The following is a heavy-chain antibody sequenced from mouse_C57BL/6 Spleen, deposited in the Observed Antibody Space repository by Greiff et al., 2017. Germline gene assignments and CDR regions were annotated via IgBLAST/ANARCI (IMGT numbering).Heavy chain of an antibody. J-gene: IGHJ3*01. V-gene: IGHV1-15*01. CDR1: GYTFTDYE. CDR2: IDPETGGT. CDR3: TRAAYDGYYSPWFAY. D-gene: IGHD2-3*01. Sequence: QVQLQQSGAELVRPGASVTLSCKASGYTFTDYEMHWVKQTPVHGLEWIGAIDPETGGTAYNQKFKGKAILTADKSSSTAYMELRSLTSEDSAVYYCTRAAYDGYYSPWFAYWGQGTLVTVSA.